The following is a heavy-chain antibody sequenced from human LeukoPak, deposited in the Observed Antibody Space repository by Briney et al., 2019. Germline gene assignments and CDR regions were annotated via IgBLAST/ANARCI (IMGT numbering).Heavy chain of an antibody. CDR2: IYTSGST. J-gene: IGHJ5*02. CDR1: GGSISSGSYY. D-gene: IGHD3-3*01. Sequence: SQTLSLTCTVSGGSISSGSYYWSWIRQPAGKGLEWIGRIYTSGSTNYNPSLKSRVTISVDTSKNQFSLKLSSVTAADTAVYYCARGVLEWKNWFDPWGQGTLVTVSS. CDR3: ARGVLEWKNWFDP. V-gene: IGHV4-61*02.